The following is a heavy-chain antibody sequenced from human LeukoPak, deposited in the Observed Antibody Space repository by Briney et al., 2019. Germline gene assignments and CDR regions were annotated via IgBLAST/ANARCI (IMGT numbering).Heavy chain of an antibody. V-gene: IGHV3-7*03. CDR1: GFTFSSSW. CDR2: IKEDGTEK. J-gene: IGHJ2*01. Sequence: PGGSLRLSCAASGFTFSSSWMNWVRQSPGKGLEWVANIKEDGTEKYYVDSVKGRFTIFRDNAKNSLYLQMNSLRAEDTAVYYCARPHNNWRRYFDLWGRGTLVTVSS. D-gene: IGHD3-3*01. CDR3: ARPHNNWRRYFDL.